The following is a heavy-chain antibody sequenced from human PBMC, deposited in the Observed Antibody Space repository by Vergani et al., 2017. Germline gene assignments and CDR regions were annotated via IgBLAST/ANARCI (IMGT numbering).Heavy chain of an antibody. CDR3: ARLRGSGGFFPSSYFSGRDA. J-gene: IGHJ6*02. CDR2: IHHSGDT. CDR1: DSSIMTNPY. D-gene: IGHD3-10*01. V-gene: IGHV4-38-2*01. Sequence: QVQLQESGPGLVKPSETLTLTCDVSDSSIMTNPYWGWFRQSPGKGLEWIGCIHHSGDTHYNSSLKSRVSISIVSSSKFSLSLTSVTAADTAIHYCARLRGSGGFFPSSYFSGRDAWGHGTTVTVS.